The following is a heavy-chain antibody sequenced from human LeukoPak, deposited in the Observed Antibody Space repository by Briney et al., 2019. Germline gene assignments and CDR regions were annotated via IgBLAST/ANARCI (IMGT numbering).Heavy chain of an antibody. CDR2: HYPGDSDT. CDR1: GYSFLSYW. Sequence: GESPKTPCSGFGYSFLSYWNGWVRQMPGEGLEWMVIHYPGDSDTRYSPSLQSQVTLSADKSISTAYLQWSSLKASDTAMYYCARGSDYYGMDVWGQGTTVTVSS. V-gene: IGHV5-51*01. J-gene: IGHJ6*02. CDR3: ARGSDYYGMDV. D-gene: IGHD3-10*01.